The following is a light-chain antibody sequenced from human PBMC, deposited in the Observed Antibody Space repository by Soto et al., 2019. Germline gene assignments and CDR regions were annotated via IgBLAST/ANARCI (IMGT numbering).Light chain of an antibody. CDR2: DAS. CDR3: HQYNSYSPT. V-gene: IGKV1-5*01. Sequence: DIQMTQSPSTLSASVGDRVTITCRASQSVSSWLARYQQRPGKAPKLLIYDASSLESGVPSRFSGSGSGTEFTLTISSLQPDDFATYYCHQYNSYSPTFGQGTKLEIK. CDR1: QSVSSW. J-gene: IGKJ2*01.